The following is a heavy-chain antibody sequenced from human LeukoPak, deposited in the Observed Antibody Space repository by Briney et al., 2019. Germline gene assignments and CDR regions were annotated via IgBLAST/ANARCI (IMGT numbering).Heavy chain of an antibody. CDR3: AREQSMVRGASWFDP. Sequence: SETLSLTCTISGGSVSSNDYYWGWIRQPPGRGLEWIGTIHYSGSTYYNPSLKSRVTISVDTSKNQFSLKLSSVTAADTAVYYCAREQSMVRGASWFDPWGQGTLVTVSP. CDR1: GGSVSSNDYY. V-gene: IGHV4-39*07. CDR2: IHYSGST. D-gene: IGHD3-10*01. J-gene: IGHJ5*02.